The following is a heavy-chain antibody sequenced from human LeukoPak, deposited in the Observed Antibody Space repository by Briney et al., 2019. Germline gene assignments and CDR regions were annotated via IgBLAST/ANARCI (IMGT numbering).Heavy chain of an antibody. CDR2: IYYSGST. CDR1: GGSISSSSYY. CDR3: ARDLSGRWFDP. V-gene: IGHV4-39*02. Sequence: SETLSLTCTVSGGSISSSSYYWGWIRQPPGKGLEWIGSIYYSGSTYYNPSLKSRVTISVDTSKNQFSLKLSSVTAADTAVYYCARDLSGRWFDPWGQGTLVIVSS. J-gene: IGHJ5*02.